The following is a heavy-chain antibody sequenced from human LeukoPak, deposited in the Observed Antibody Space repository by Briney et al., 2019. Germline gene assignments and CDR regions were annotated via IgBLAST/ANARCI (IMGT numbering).Heavy chain of an antibody. V-gene: IGHV3-30*18. J-gene: IGHJ6*03. D-gene: IGHD3-10*01. Sequence: GGSLRLSCAASGFTFSDYYMSWIRQAPGKGLEWVAVISYDGSNKYYADSVKGRFTISRDNSKNTLYLQMNSLRAEDTAVYYCAKEGSGSYYKGYMDVWGKGTTVTVSS. CDR2: ISYDGSNK. CDR1: GFTFSDYY. CDR3: AKEGSGSYYKGYMDV.